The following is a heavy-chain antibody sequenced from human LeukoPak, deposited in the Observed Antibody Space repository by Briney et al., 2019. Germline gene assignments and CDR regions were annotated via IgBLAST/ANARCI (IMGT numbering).Heavy chain of an antibody. CDR2: ISYDGSKK. CDR1: GFSLSGYG. V-gene: IGHV3-30-3*01. D-gene: IGHD6-6*01. Sequence: PGGSLRLSCAASGFSLSGYGMHWVRQAPGKGLEWVAVISYDGSKKYYADSVKGRFTISRDNPKSTQYLEMNSLKAEDTAVYYCARVRAAHYYDYWSQGTLVTVSS. CDR3: ARVRAAHYYDY. J-gene: IGHJ4*02.